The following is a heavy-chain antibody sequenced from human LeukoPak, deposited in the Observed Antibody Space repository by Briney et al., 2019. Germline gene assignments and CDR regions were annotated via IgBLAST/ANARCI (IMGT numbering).Heavy chain of an antibody. D-gene: IGHD1-14*01. CDR3: ARDRTPDYYYGMDV. J-gene: IGHJ6*02. CDR2: TYYRSKWYN. Sequence: QTLSLTCAISGDSVSSNSATWNWIGPSPSRGLESVRRTYYRSKWYNDYAVSVKSRITINPDTSKNQFSLQLNSVTPEDTAVYYCARDRTPDYYYGMDVWGQGTTVTVSS. CDR1: GDSVSSNSAT. V-gene: IGHV6-1*01.